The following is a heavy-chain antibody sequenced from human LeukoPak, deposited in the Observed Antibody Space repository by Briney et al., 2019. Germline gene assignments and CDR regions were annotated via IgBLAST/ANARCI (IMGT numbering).Heavy chain of an antibody. CDR1: GGSISSSSYY. V-gene: IGHV4-39*01. D-gene: IGHD2-2*01. J-gene: IGHJ4*02. CDR3: ARLLYCSSTSCLYYFDY. CDR2: IYCSGST. Sequence: PSETLSLTCTVSGGSISSSSYYWVWIRQPPGKELEWIGSIYCSGSTYYNPSLKTRVTIPVDTSKNQFSLKLSSVTAADTAVYYCARLLYCSSTSCLYYFDYWGQGTLVTVSS.